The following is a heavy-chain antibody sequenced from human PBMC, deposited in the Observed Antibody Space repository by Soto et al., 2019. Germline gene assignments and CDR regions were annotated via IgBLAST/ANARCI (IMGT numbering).Heavy chain of an antibody. D-gene: IGHD3-22*01. J-gene: IGHJ5*02. CDR3: ARAQIEDYYDSLGNYYDWLDQ. Sequence: PSGTLSLTCAFSVYAIIRGCYCFWIGHPPGKCVQCIWSISHTGSTYYNPSLRSRVTISVDKSKNQFSLKLSSLTAADTAVYYCARAQIEDYYDSLGNYYDWLDQWGQRPLVTVSS. CDR2: ISHTGST. CDR1: VYAIIRGCY. V-gene: IGHV4-38-2*01.